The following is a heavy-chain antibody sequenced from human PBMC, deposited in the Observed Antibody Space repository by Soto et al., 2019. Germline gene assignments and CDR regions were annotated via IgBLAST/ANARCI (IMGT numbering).Heavy chain of an antibody. V-gene: IGHV3-23*01. CDR2: ISGSGGST. CDR3: AKGGNNNSNYYYYLDV. CDR1: GFTFSDYG. Sequence: EVQLLESGGGLLQPGGSLRLSCAASGFTFSDYGLSWVRQAPGKGLEWVSTISGSGGSTFYADSVKGRISISRDNFKSMVYLQMNSLRAEDTAIYYCAKGGNNNSNYYYYLDVWGKGTAVTVSS. D-gene: IGHD2-15*01. J-gene: IGHJ6*03.